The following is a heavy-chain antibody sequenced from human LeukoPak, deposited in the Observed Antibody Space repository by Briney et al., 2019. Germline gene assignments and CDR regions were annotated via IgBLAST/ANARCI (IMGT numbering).Heavy chain of an antibody. Sequence: PSETQSLTCTVSGGSIRSYYWSGIRQPPGKGREGMGYIYYRGSTNYNPSLKSRVTISVDTSNNQFSLKLSSVTAADTAVYYCARDTGSRTYYYDSSGYLGFDYWGQGTLVTVSS. CDR1: GGSIRSYY. V-gene: IGHV4-59*12. CDR3: ARDTGSRTYYYDSSGYLGFDY. J-gene: IGHJ4*02. D-gene: IGHD3-22*01. CDR2: IYYRGST.